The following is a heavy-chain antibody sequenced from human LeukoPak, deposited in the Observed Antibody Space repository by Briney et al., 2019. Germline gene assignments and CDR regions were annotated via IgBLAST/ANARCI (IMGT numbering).Heavy chain of an antibody. D-gene: IGHD4-23*01. Sequence: MSAETLSLTCTVSGGSISSYSWSWIRQPAGKGLEWIGRISISGSTDYNPSLKSRVTMSVDTSKSQFSLKLTSVTAADSAVYYCARDYGGKFDSWGQGTLVTVSS. CDR2: ISISGST. CDR3: ARDYGGKFDS. CDR1: GGSISSYS. J-gene: IGHJ4*02. V-gene: IGHV4-4*07.